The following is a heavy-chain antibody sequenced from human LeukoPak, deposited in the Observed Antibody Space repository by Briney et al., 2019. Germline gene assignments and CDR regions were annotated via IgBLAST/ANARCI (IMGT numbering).Heavy chain of an antibody. V-gene: IGHV4-34*01. CDR3: ARGVSPFFDFWSGFNFYYYYYMDV. CDR1: GGSFSGYY. D-gene: IGHD3-3*01. J-gene: IGHJ6*03. Sequence: KSSETLSLTCAIYGGSFSGYYWSWIRQPPGKGLEWIGEINHSGSTNYNPSLKSRVTISVDTSKNQFSLKLSSVTAADTAVYYCARGVSPFFDFWSGFNFYYYYYMDVWGKGPRSPSP. CDR2: INHSGST.